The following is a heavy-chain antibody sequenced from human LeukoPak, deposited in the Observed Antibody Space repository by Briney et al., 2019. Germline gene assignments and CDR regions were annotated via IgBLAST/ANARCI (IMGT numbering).Heavy chain of an antibody. V-gene: IGHV4-59*01. CDR2: IYYSGST. CDR3: ARETSLAGFASGLGFNY. CDR1: GGSISSYY. D-gene: IGHD6-19*01. Sequence: SETLSLTCTVSGGSISSYYWSWIRQPPGKGLEWIGSIYYSGSTSYNPSLQSRVTISVDTSKNQFSLKLTSVTAADTATYYCARETSLAGFASGLGFNYWGQGILVTVSS. J-gene: IGHJ4*02.